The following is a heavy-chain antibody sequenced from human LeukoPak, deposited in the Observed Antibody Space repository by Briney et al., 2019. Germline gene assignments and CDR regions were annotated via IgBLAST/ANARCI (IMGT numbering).Heavy chain of an antibody. J-gene: IGHJ4*02. V-gene: IGHV4-59*01. D-gene: IGHD4-17*01. Sequence: SETLSLTCTVSGGPIRSYYWSWIRQPPGKGREWLGYIYYSGSTNYNPSLKSRVSISVDTTTNQFSLKLSSVTAADTAVCYCARTGSTVTMLYPFDHWGQGTLVTVSS. CDR2: IYYSGST. CDR1: GGPIRSYY. CDR3: ARTGSTVTMLYPFDH.